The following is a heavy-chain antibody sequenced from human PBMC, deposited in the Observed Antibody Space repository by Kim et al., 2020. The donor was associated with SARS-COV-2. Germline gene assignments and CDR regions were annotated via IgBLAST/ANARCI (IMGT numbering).Heavy chain of an antibody. Sequence: GGSLRLSCVGSGFTFSHYEMNWVRQAPGKGLAWISYISRAGTSIYYADSVKGRFTVSRDNAKNSLYLQMNSLRAEDTAIYYCASSLGSSTLPSGYCGGSSCSFGDYWGQGTLVTVSS. CDR2: ISRAGTSI. J-gene: IGHJ4*02. D-gene: IGHD2-15*01. CDR1: GFTFSHYE. CDR3: ASSLGSSTLPSGYCGGSSCSFGDY. V-gene: IGHV3-48*03.